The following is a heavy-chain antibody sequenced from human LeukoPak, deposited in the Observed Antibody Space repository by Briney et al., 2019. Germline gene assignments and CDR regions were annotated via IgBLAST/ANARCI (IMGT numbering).Heavy chain of an antibody. Sequence: PSETLSLTCTVSGGSISSSSYYWGWIRQPPGKGLEWIGSIYYSGSTYYNPSLKSRVTISVDTSKNQFSLKLSSVTAADTAVYYCATEIRIAAAGTGDYWGQGTLVTVSS. D-gene: IGHD6-13*01. J-gene: IGHJ4*02. V-gene: IGHV4-39*07. CDR3: ATEIRIAAAGTGDY. CDR1: GGSISSSSYY. CDR2: IYYSGST.